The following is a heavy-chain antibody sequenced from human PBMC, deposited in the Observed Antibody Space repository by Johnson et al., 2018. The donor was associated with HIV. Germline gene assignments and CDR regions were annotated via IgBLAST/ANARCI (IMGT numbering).Heavy chain of an antibody. V-gene: IGHV3-15*01. CDR3: ARVAMIVDAFDI. CDR2: VKSKIDGGTT. D-gene: IGHD3-22*01. J-gene: IGHJ3*02. CDR1: GFTFSNAW. Sequence: VQLVESGGGLIKPGGSLRLSCAASGFTFSNAWMNWVRQAPGKGLEWVGRVKSKIDGGTTDYAAPVTGRFTISRDNAKNSLYLQMNSLRAEDTAVYYCARVAMIVDAFDIWGQGTMVTVSS.